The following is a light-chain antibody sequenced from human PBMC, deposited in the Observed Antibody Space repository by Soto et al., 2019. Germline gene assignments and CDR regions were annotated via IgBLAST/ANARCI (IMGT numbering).Light chain of an antibody. V-gene: IGKV3-15*01. Sequence: EIVMTQSPATLSVSPGERATLSCRASQSVSSNLAWFQQRPGQAPRLLIYGASIRATGIPARFSGSGSGTEFTLTISSLQSEDFAAYYCQQYNNWPPGTFGQGTKVEIK. CDR2: GAS. CDR1: QSVSSN. CDR3: QQYNNWPPGT. J-gene: IGKJ1*01.